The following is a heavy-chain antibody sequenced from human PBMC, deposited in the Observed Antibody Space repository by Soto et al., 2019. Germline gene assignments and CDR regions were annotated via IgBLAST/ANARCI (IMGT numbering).Heavy chain of an antibody. J-gene: IGHJ6*03. CDR1: GGTFSSYA. CDR2: IIPIFGTA. Sequence: ASVKVSCKASGGTFSSYAISWVRQAPGQGLEWMGGIIPIFGTANYAQKFQGRVTITADESTSTAYMELSSLRSEDTAVYYCARGGSLGYCSSTSCLQSADYYYYYYMDVWGKGTTVTVSS. CDR3: ARGGSLGYCSSTSCLQSADYYYYYYMDV. D-gene: IGHD2-2*01. V-gene: IGHV1-69*13.